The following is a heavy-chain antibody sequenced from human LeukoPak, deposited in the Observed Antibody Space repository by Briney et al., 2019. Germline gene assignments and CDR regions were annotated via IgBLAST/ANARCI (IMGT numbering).Heavy chain of an antibody. CDR1: GYTFTSYD. D-gene: IGHD2-2*01. J-gene: IGHJ6*03. Sequence: ASVKVSCKASGYTFTSYDINWVRQATGQGPEWMGWMNPNSGNTGYAQKFQGRVTMTRNTSISTAYMELSSLRSEDTAVYYCARVIEYQLYYYYYYMDVWGKGTTVTVSS. CDR3: ARVIEYQLYYYYYYMDV. V-gene: IGHV1-8*01. CDR2: MNPNSGNT.